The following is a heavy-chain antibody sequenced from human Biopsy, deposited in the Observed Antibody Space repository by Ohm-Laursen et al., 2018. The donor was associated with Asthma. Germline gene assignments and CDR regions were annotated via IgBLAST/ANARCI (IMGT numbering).Heavy chain of an antibody. Sequence: SLRLSCAASGFTFSSYYMHWVRHAPGKGLVWVSNIKSDGSSTSYADSVKGRFTISRDNAKQTVYLQMNNLRSEGTSVYYCSCILVIGYWGQGILVTVSS. CDR1: GFTFSSYY. CDR2: IKSDGSST. V-gene: IGHV3-74*01. J-gene: IGHJ4*02. CDR3: SCILVIGY. D-gene: IGHD2-8*02.